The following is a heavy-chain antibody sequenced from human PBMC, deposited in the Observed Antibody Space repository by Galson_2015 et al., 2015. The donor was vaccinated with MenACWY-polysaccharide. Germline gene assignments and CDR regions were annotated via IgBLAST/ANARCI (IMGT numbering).Heavy chain of an antibody. Sequence: SETLSLTCAVYGGSFSGYYWSWIRQPPGKGLEWIGEINHSGSTNYNPSLKSRVTISVDTSKNQFSLKLSSVTAADTAVYYCAIRGLSSSRTGDYWGQGTLVTVSS. V-gene: IGHV4-34*01. J-gene: IGHJ4*02. D-gene: IGHD6-13*01. CDR2: INHSGST. CDR3: AIRGLSSSRTGDY. CDR1: GGSFSGYY.